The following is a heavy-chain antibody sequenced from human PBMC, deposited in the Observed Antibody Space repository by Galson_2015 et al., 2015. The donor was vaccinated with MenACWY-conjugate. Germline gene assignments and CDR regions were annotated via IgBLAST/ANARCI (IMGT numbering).Heavy chain of an antibody. D-gene: IGHD4-11*01. Sequence: SLRLSCAASGFTFSSYGMHWVRQAPGKGLEWVAVIWYDGSNKYYADSVKGRFTISRDNSKNTLYLQMNSLRAEDTAVYYGARDYSNYYSGMDVSGQGTTVTVSS. J-gene: IGHJ6*02. CDR3: ARDYSNYYSGMDV. CDR1: GFTFSSYG. V-gene: IGHV3-33*01. CDR2: IWYDGSNK.